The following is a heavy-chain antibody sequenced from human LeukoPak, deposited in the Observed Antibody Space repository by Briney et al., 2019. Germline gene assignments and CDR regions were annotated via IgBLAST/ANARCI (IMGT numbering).Heavy chain of an antibody. CDR2: IKADGGEK. Sequence: GGSLRLSCAASGFTFSTYWMNWFRQTPGKGLEWVAKIKADGGEKDHVASVKGRFTISRDNSKNTLYLQMNSLRAEDTAVYYCARVFGSGWYYFDYWGQGTLVTVSS. CDR3: ARVFGSGWYYFDY. V-gene: IGHV3-7*01. D-gene: IGHD6-19*01. CDR1: GFTFSTYW. J-gene: IGHJ4*02.